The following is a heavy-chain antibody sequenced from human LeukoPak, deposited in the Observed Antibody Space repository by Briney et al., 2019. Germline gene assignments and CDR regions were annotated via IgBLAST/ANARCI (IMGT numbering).Heavy chain of an antibody. D-gene: IGHD3-22*01. Sequence: GGSLRLSCAASGFTFSSYAMSWVRQAPGKGLEWVSAISGSGGSTYYADSVKGRFTISRDNSKNTLYLQMNSLRAEDTAVYYCAKGLTIIDYYDSSGYDDYWGQGTLVTVSS. CDR1: GFTFSSYA. CDR3: AKGLTIIDYYDSSGYDDY. J-gene: IGHJ4*02. CDR2: ISGSGGST. V-gene: IGHV3-23*01.